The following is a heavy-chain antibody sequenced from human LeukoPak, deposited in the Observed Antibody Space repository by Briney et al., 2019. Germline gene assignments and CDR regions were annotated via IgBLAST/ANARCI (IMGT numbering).Heavy chain of an antibody. CDR2: ISAYNGNT. CDR1: GYTFTSYG. J-gene: IGHJ6*02. D-gene: IGHD5-18*01. V-gene: IGHV1-18*01. Sequence: GASVKVSCKASGYTFTSYGISWVRQAPGQGLEWVGWISAYNGNTNYAQKLQGRVTMTTDTSTSTAYMELRSLRSDDTAVYYCARDGAVDTAMVTLYYYYGMDVWGQGTTVTVSS. CDR3: ARDGAVDTAMVTLYYYYGMDV.